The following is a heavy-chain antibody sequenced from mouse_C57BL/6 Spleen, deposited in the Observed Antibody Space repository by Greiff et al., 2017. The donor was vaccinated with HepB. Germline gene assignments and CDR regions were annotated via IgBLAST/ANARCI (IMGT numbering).Heavy chain of an antibody. V-gene: IGHV5-6-3*01. CDR3: ARMARTIN. Sequence: EVQWVESGGGLVQPGGSLKLSCAASGFTFSSYGMSWVRQTPDKRLELVATINSNGGSTYYPDSVQGRFTISRDNAKNTLYLQMSSLKSEDTAMYYCARMARTINWGQGTTLTVSS. J-gene: IGHJ2*01. CDR2: INSNGGST. CDR1: GFTFSSYG.